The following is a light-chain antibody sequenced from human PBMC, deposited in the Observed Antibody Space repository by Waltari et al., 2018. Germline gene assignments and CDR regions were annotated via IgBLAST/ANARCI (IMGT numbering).Light chain of an antibody. CDR2: SND. V-gene: IGLV1-44*01. Sequence: QAVLTQPASASGTPGQMVTISCSGSYSNIGSNIVTWYQQLPGTAPKLLIYSNDYRPPRFPVRFPASKSGPSASLAISGLQSEDDADSYCATWDDRLTGVVFGGGTRVTVL. J-gene: IGLJ2*01. CDR3: ATWDDRLTGVV. CDR1: YSNIGSNI.